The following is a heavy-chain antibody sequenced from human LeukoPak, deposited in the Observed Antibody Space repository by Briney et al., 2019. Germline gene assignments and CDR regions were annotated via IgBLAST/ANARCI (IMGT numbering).Heavy chain of an antibody. V-gene: IGHV3-23*01. D-gene: IGHD6-13*01. J-gene: IGHJ4*02. Sequence: GGSLRLSCAASGFTFSSYAMSWVRQAPGKGLEWVSAISGSGGSTYYAGSVKGRFTISRDNSKNTLYLQMNSLRAEDTAVYYCAKQKGRIAAAGTAEYWGQGTLVTVSS. CDR3: AKQKGRIAAAGTAEY. CDR1: GFTFSSYA. CDR2: ISGSGGST.